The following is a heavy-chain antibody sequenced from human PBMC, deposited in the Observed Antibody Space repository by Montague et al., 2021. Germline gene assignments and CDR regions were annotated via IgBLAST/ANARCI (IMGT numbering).Heavy chain of an antibody. CDR3: ARRSRLKSPVDY. CDR1: GGSFSAYY. V-gene: IGHV4-34*01. Sequence: SETLSLTCAVSGGSFSAYYWDWIRQPPGKGLEWIGEIHHSGITYYNPSLNSRLTISLDTSKNQFSLKLYSVTAADTAVYFCARRSRLKSPVDYWGQGTLVTVSS. J-gene: IGHJ4*02. CDR2: IHHSGIT.